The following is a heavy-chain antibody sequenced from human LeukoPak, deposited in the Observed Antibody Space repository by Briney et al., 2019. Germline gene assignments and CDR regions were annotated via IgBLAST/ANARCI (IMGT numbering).Heavy chain of an antibody. D-gene: IGHD5-12*01. CDR3: ARQYSGYEGDFDY. J-gene: IGHJ4*02. V-gene: IGHV4-30-4*01. CDR1: GGSISSDNYQ. Sequence: SQTLSLTCTVSGGSISSDNYQWSWIRQPPGKGLEWIGYINYSGSTYYNPSLKSRVTISVDTSKNQFSLKLSSVTAADTAVYYCARQYSGYEGDFDYWGQGTLVTVSS. CDR2: INYSGST.